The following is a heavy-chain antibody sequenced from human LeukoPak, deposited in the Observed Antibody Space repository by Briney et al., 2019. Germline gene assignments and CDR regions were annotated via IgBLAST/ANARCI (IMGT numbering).Heavy chain of an antibody. CDR2: IYYSGST. Sequence: SETLSLTCTVPGGSISSYYWSWIRQPPGKGLEWIGYIYYSGSTNYNPSLKSRVTISVDTSKNQFSLKLSSVTAADTAVYYCARQGSYGSGSYIVDYWGQGTLVTVSS. CDR3: ARQGSYGSGSYIVDY. J-gene: IGHJ4*02. CDR1: GGSISSYY. D-gene: IGHD3-10*01. V-gene: IGHV4-59*08.